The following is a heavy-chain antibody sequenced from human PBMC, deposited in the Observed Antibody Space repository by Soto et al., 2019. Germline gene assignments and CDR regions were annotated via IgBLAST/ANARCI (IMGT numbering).Heavy chain of an antibody. CDR2: IYYSGST. Sequence: PSETLSLTCTVSGGSISSYYWSWIRQPPGKGLEWIGYIYYSGSTNYNPSLKSRVTISVDTSKNQFSLKLSSVTAADTAVYYCARVGILRNYCRGGSCLHGWFDPWGQGTLVTVSS. J-gene: IGHJ5*02. V-gene: IGHV4-59*01. CDR1: GGSISSYY. CDR3: ARVGILRNYCRGGSCLHGWFDP. D-gene: IGHD2-15*01.